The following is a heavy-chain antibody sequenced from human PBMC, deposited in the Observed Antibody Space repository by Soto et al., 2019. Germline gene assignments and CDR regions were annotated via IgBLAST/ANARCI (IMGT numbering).Heavy chain of an antibody. V-gene: IGHV2-26*01. CDR2: IFSNDEK. CDR3: ARIRECSGGSCYGEYYFDY. D-gene: IGHD2-15*01. Sequence: QVTLKESGPVLVKPTETLTLTCTVSGFSLSNARMGVSWIRQPPGKALEWLAHIFSNDEKSYSTSLKSRLTISNDTSKSHVILTMTNMDPVDTATYYCARIRECSGGSCYGEYYFDYWGQGTLVTVSS. CDR1: GFSLSNARMG. J-gene: IGHJ4*02.